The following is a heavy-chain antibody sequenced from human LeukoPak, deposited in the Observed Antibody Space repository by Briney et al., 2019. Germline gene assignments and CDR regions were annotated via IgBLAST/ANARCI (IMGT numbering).Heavy chain of an antibody. V-gene: IGHV4-34*01. CDR3: ARTGLAHCSTTSCYYHYYMDV. D-gene: IGHD2-2*01. Sequence: SETLSLTCAVYGGSFSGYYWSWIRQPPGKGLEWMGEINHSGSTNYNPSLKSRVTISVDTSQNQFSLKLSSVTAADTAVYYCARTGLAHCSTTSCYYHYYMDVWGKGTTVTVSS. CDR1: GGSFSGYY. CDR2: INHSGST. J-gene: IGHJ6*03.